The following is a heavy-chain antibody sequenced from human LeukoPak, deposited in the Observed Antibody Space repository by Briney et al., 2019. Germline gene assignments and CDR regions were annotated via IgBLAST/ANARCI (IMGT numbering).Heavy chain of an antibody. CDR2: ITSGGAP. V-gene: IGHV3-23*01. CDR3: ARDPNGGYIGAFEF. D-gene: IGHD4-17*01. J-gene: IGHJ3*01. Sequence: PGGSLRLSCAASGFTFSNYAVMWVRQAPGQGLEWVSAITSGGAPRYADSVKGRFTISRGNSKNTLNLQMNSLRAEDTAQYFCARDPNGGYIGAFEFWGRGTVVTVSS. CDR1: GFTFSNYA.